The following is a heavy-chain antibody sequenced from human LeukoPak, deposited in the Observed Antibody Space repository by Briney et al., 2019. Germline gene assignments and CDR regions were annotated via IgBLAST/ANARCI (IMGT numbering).Heavy chain of an antibody. CDR1: GFTFRTYS. J-gene: IGHJ2*01. D-gene: IGHD6-13*01. CDR2: IKQDGSEK. CDR3: ARGSRFIAAAGYWYFDL. V-gene: IGHV3-7*01. Sequence: GGSLRLSCAASGFTFRTYSMNWVRQAPGKGLEWVANIKQDGSEKYYVDSVKGRFTISRDNAKNSLYLQMNSLRAEDTAVYYCARGSRFIAAAGYWYFDLWGRGTLVTVSS.